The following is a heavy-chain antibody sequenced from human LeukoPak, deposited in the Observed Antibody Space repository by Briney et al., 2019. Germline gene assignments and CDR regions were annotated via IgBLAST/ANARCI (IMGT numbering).Heavy chain of an antibody. CDR1: GFNFSHYG. D-gene: IGHD6-13*01. J-gene: IGHJ4*02. CDR2: ISYDEKNK. Sequence: PGGSLRLSCVTSGFNFSHYGMHWVRQAPGKGLEWVADISYDEKNKFYGDSVKGRFTISRDNAKNTLFLQMNSLRSEDTALYYCAKDGEEAADFDHWGQGTLVIVSS. CDR3: AKDGEEAADFDH. V-gene: IGHV3-30*18.